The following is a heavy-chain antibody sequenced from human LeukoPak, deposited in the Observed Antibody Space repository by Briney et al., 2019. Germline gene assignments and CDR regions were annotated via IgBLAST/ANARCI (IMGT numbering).Heavy chain of an antibody. CDR2: ISGGST. CDR1: GFSVSSNE. D-gene: IGHD5-24*01. Sequence: GGSLRLSCGASGFSVSSNEMRWVRQAPGKGLEWVSSISGGSTYYADSRKGRFTISRDNSKNTLYLQMNSLRAEDTAVYYCARGLHHGYNYPYFDYWGQGTLVTASS. CDR3: ARGLHHGYNYPYFDY. V-gene: IGHV3-38-3*01. J-gene: IGHJ4*02.